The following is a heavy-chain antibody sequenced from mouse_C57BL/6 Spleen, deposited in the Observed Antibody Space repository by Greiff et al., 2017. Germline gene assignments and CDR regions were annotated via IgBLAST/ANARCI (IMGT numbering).Heavy chain of an antibody. CDR1: GYAFSSYW. D-gene: IGHD2-3*01. J-gene: IGHJ2*01. CDR2: IYPGDGDT. CDR3: ARRGYDGYYVDYFDY. Sequence: QVQLQPSGAELVKPGASVKISCKASGYAFSSYWMNWVKQRPGKGLEWIGQIYPGDGDTNYNGKFKGKATLTADKSSSTAYMQLSSLTSEDSAVYFCARRGYDGYYVDYFDYWGQGTTLTVSS. V-gene: IGHV1-80*01.